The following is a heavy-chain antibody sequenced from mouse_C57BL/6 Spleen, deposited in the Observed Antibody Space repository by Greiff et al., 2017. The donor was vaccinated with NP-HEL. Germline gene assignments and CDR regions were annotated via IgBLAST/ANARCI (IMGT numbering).Heavy chain of an antibody. D-gene: IGHD1-1*01. CDR2: IDPANGNT. J-gene: IGHJ3*01. CDR3: GGGYGSSYWFAY. V-gene: IGHV14-3*01. CDR1: GFNIKNTY. Sequence: EVQVVESVAELVRPGASVKLSCTASGFNIKNTYMHWVKQRPEQGLEWIGRIDPANGNTKYAPKFPGKATITADTSSNTAYLQLSSLTSEDTAIYYWGGGYGSSYWFAYWGQGTLVTVSA.